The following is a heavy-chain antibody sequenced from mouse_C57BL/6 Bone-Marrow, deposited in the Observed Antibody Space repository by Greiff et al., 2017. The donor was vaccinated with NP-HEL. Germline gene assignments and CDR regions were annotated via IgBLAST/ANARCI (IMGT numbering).Heavy chain of an antibody. CDR3: ARHSYINYFDY. CDR1: GFTFSSYG. D-gene: IGHD1-1*01. V-gene: IGHV5-6*01. CDR2: ISSGGSYT. J-gene: IGHJ2*01. Sequence: EVKLQESGGDLVKPGGSLKLSCAASGFTFSSYGMSWVRQTPDKRLEWVATISSGGSYTYYPDSVKGRFTISRDNAKNTLYLQRSSLKSEDTAMYYCARHSYINYFDYWGEGTTLTDSS.